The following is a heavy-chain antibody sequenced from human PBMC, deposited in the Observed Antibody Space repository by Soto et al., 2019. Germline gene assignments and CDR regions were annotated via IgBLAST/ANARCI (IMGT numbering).Heavy chain of an antibody. J-gene: IGHJ5*02. CDR1: GYTFTSYV. CDR3: ATRIGLGWQCQLLFGSGFDP. D-gene: IGHD2-2*01. V-gene: IGHV1-18*01. CDR2: ISAYNGNT. Sequence: ASVKVSCKASGYTFTSYVIGWVRQAPGQGLEWMGWISAYNGNTIYAQKFQGRVTMTTDTSTSTAYMELSSLRSEDTAVYCCATRIGLGWQCQLLFGSGFDPWGQGTLVTVSS.